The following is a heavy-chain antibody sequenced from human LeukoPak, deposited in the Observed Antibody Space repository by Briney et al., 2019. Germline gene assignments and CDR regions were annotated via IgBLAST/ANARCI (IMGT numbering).Heavy chain of an antibody. CDR1: GCTFSNYW. CDR3: ARDGEAGSSSWYPGNNWFDP. Sequence: GGSLRLSCAASGCTFSNYWMTWVRQTPGRGLEWVANINQDGSDKYFVDSVKGRFTISRDNAKNSLYLQMNSLRAEDTAVYYCARDGEAGSSSWYPGNNWFDPWGQGTLVTVSS. CDR2: INQDGSDK. D-gene: IGHD6-13*01. J-gene: IGHJ5*02. V-gene: IGHV3-7*01.